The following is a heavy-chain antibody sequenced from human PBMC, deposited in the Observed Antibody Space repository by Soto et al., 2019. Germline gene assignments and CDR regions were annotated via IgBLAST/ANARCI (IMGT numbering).Heavy chain of an antibody. D-gene: IGHD3-3*01. V-gene: IGHV4-31*03. CDR2: IYYSGST. CDR1: GGSISSGGYY. CDR3: AREVDDFWSGYYTDYYYGMDV. Sequence: PSETLSLTCTVSGGSISSGGYYWSWIRQHPGKGLEWIGYIYYSGSTYYNPSLKSRVTISVDTSKNQFSLKLSSVTAADTAVYYCAREVDDFWSGYYTDYYYGMDVWGQGATVTVSS. J-gene: IGHJ6*02.